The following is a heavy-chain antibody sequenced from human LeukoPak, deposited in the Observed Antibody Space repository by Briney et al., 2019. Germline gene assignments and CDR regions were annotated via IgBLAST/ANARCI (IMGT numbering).Heavy chain of an antibody. CDR2: ISYDGSNK. CDR1: GFTFSSYA. CDR3: ARPLNYDILTGYLDY. Sequence: GGSLRLSCAASGFTFSSYAMHWVRQAPGKGLEWVAVISYDGSNKYYADSVKGRFTISRDNSKNTLYPQMNSLRAEDTAVYYCARPLNYDILTGYLDYWGQGTLVTVSS. V-gene: IGHV3-30*04. D-gene: IGHD3-9*01. J-gene: IGHJ4*02.